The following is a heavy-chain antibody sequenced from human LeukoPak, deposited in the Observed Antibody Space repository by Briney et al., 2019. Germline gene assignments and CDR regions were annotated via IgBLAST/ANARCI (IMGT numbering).Heavy chain of an antibody. V-gene: IGHV1-18*01. CDR2: VSASNGNT. J-gene: IGHJ4*02. CDR1: RYTFTRYG. CDR3: ARDHSNWNYAPDF. D-gene: IGHD1-7*01. Sequence: GSAEKVSCKASRYTFTRYGISWLRLAPPHGLQWLGWVSASNGNTNYAHPFRDRVTMSTGTSTGTAYLDVRSMTSDDTAVYYCARDHSNWNYAPDFWGQGTLVIVSS.